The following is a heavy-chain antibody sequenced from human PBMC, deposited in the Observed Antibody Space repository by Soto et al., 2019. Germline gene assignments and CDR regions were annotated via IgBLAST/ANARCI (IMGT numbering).Heavy chain of an antibody. CDR1: GYTLTELS. J-gene: IGHJ4*01. V-gene: IGHV1-24*01. D-gene: IGHD1-26*01. CDR3: ATDIVGATTRSFWDGY. Sequence: ASVKVSCKASGYTLTELSMHWVRQAPGKGLEWMGGFDPEDGETIYAQKFQGRVTMTEDTSTDTAYMELSSLRSEDTAVYYCATDIVGATTRSFWDGYWGQEPWSPS. CDR2: FDPEDGET.